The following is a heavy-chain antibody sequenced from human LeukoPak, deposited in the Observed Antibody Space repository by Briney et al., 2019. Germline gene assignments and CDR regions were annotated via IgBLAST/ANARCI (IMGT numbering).Heavy chain of an antibody. CDR2: ISSSGSTI. Sequence: QPGGSLRLSCAASGFTFSSYEMNWVRQAPGKGLEWVSYISSSGSTIYYADSVKGRFTISRDNAKNSLYLQMNSLRAEDTAVYYCARGVVVVPAAPGYWGQGTLVTVSS. CDR3: ARGVVVVPAAPGY. V-gene: IGHV3-48*03. CDR1: GFTFSSYE. D-gene: IGHD2-2*01. J-gene: IGHJ4*02.